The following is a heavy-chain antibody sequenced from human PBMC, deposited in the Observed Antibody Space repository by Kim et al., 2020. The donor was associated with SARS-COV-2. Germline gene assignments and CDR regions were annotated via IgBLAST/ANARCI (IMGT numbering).Heavy chain of an antibody. CDR1: GGTFSSYA. Sequence: SVKVSCKASGGTFSSYAISWVRQAPGQGLEWMGRIIPILGIANYAQKFQGRVTITADKSTSTAYMELSSLRSEDTAVYYCAGGVRFLEWPYYYYGMDVWGQGTTVTVSS. D-gene: IGHD3-3*01. V-gene: IGHV1-69*04. CDR3: AGGVRFLEWPYYYYGMDV. J-gene: IGHJ6*02. CDR2: IIPILGIA.